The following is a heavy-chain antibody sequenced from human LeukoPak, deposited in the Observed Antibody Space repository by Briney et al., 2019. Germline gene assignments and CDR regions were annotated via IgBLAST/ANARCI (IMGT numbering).Heavy chain of an antibody. V-gene: IGHV3-48*04. J-gene: IGHJ4*02. D-gene: IGHD2-2*01. Sequence: GGSLRLSCAASGFTFSSYSMNWVRQAPGKGLEWVSYISSSSSTIYYADSVKGRFTISRDNAKNSLYLQMNSLRAEDTALYYCAKGAAVVVPAALDYWGQGTLVTVSS. CDR1: GFTFSSYS. CDR2: ISSSSSTI. CDR3: AKGAAVVVPAALDY.